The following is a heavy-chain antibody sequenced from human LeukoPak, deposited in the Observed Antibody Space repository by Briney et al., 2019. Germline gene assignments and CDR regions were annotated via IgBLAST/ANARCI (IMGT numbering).Heavy chain of an antibody. V-gene: IGHV1-18*01. D-gene: IGHD2-15*01. CDR3: ARQAATGAFDI. Sequence: WMGWISAYNGNTNYAQKLQGRVTMTTDTSTSTAYMELRSLRSDDTAVYYCARQAATGAFDIWGQGTMVTVSS. J-gene: IGHJ3*02. CDR2: ISAYNGNT.